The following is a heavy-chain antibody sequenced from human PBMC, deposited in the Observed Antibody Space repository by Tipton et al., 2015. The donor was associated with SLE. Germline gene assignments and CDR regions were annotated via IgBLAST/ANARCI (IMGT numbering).Heavy chain of an antibody. CDR2: INHSGST. Sequence: LRLSCAVYGGSFSGYYWSWIRQPPGKGLEWIGEINHSGSTNYNPSLKSRVTISVDTSKNQFSLKLSSVTAADTAVYYCGTVAAPIDYWGQGTLVTVSS. J-gene: IGHJ4*02. V-gene: IGHV4-34*03. CDR1: GGSFSGYY. CDR3: GTVAAPIDY. D-gene: IGHD6-19*01.